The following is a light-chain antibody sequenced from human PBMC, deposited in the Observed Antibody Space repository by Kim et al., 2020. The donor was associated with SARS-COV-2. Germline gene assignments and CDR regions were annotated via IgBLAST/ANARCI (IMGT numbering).Light chain of an antibody. V-gene: IGLV2-23*01. CDR1: SSDVGSYNL. Sequence: GQSITISCTGTSSDVGSYNLVSWYQQHPGKAPKLMIYEGSKRPSGVSNRFSGSKSGNTASLTISGLQAEDEADYYCCSYAGSSTWMFGGGTKVTVL. J-gene: IGLJ3*02. CDR2: EGS. CDR3: CSYAGSSTWM.